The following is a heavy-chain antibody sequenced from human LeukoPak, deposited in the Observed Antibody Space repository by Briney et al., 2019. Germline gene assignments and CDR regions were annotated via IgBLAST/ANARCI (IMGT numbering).Heavy chain of an antibody. CDR1: GGSFSGYY. CDR2: INHSGST. D-gene: IGHD3-10*01. Sequence: SETLSLTCAVYGGSFSGYYWSWIRQPPGKGLEWIGEINHSGSTNYNPSLKSRVTISVDTSKNQFSLKLSSVTAADTAVYYCARAYGRHFGYWGQGTPVTVSA. CDR3: ARAYGRHFGY. V-gene: IGHV4-34*01. J-gene: IGHJ4*02.